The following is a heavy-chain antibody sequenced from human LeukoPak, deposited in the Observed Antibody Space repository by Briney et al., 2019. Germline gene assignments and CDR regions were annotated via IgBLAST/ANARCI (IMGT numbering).Heavy chain of an antibody. CDR1: GGTFSSYA. CDR2: IIPIFGTA. D-gene: IGHD4-17*01. CDR3: ARDLRRSVTKETEYFQH. V-gene: IGHV1-69*05. Sequence: SVKVSCKASGGTFSSYAISWVRQAPGQGLEWMGGIIPIFGTANYAQKFQGRVTITTDESTSTAYMELSSLRSEDTAVYYCARDLRRSVTKETEYFQHWGQGTLVTVSS. J-gene: IGHJ1*01.